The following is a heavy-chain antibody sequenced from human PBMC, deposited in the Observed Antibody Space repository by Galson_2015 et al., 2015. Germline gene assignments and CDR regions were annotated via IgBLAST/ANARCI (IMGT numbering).Heavy chain of an antibody. CDR1: GFTFSSYA. V-gene: IGHV3-30-3*01. Sequence: SLRLSCAASGFTFSSYAMHWVRQAPGKGLEWVSSISYDGSHKFYPDSVKDRFTISRDNSKNTLYLQMNSLRAEDAALYYCAREQVTRSSIWFDSWGQGTLVTVSS. CDR2: ISYDGSHK. CDR3: AREQVTRSSIWFDS. J-gene: IGHJ5*01. D-gene: IGHD4-11*01.